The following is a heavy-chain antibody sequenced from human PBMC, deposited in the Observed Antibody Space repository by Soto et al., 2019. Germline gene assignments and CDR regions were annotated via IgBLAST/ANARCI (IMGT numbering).Heavy chain of an antibody. D-gene: IGHD3-10*01. CDR1: GGSISSSSYY. V-gene: IGHV4-39*01. CDR3: ARLGPSDLWFGVP. CDR2: IYYSGST. J-gene: IGHJ5*02. Sequence: SETLSLTCTVSGGSISSSSYYWGWIRQPPGKGLEWIGSIYYSGSTYYNPSLKSRVTISVDTSKNQFSLKLSSVTAADTAVYYCARLGPSDLWFGVPWGQGTLVTVSS.